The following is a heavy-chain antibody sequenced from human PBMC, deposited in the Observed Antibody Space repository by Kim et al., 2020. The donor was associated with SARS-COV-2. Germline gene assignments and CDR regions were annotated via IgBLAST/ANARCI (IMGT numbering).Heavy chain of an antibody. CDR1: GFTFSSYA. J-gene: IGHJ4*01. CDR2: ISGSGGST. V-gene: IGHV3-23*01. CDR3: ATYHGYGSGSYYKGPLQRPFDY. Sequence: GGSLRLSCAASGFTFSSYAMSWVRQAPGTGLEWVSAISGSGGSTYYADSVKGRFTISRDNSKNTLYLQMNSLRAEDTAVYYCATYHGYGSGSYYKGPLQRPFDYWDHGTLVAVSS. D-gene: IGHD3-10*01.